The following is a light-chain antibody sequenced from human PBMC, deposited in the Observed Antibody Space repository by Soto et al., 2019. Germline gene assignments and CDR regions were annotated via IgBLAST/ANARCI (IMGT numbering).Light chain of an antibody. Sequence: QSALTQPRSVSGSPGQSVTISCTGTSSDVGGYNYVSWYQQHPGKAPKVMIYDISELPSGVPDRFSGSKSGNTASLTISGLQAEDEADYYCCSYAGSYTWVFGGGTKLTVL. J-gene: IGLJ3*02. V-gene: IGLV2-11*01. CDR3: CSYAGSYTWV. CDR2: DIS. CDR1: SSDVGGYNY.